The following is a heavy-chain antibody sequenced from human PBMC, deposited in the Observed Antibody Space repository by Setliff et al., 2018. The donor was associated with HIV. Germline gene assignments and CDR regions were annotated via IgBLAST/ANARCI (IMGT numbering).Heavy chain of an antibody. Sequence: PSETLSLTCTVSGGSINGHSWSWIRQPPGKVLEWIGYIDHSETTNYNPSLKSRLTISIDTSKTQFSLNLSSVTAADTAVYYCARTTVRDFGLVITNFDQWGLGTRVTVSS. D-gene: IGHD3-3*01. CDR2: IDHSETT. J-gene: IGHJ4*02. V-gene: IGHV4-59*11. CDR1: GGSINGHS. CDR3: ARTTVRDFGLVITNFDQ.